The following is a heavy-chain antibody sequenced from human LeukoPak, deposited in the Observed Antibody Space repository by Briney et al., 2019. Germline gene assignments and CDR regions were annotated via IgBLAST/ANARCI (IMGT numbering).Heavy chain of an antibody. V-gene: IGHV4-59*01. J-gene: IGHJ3*02. CDR1: GVSISSYY. CDR2: IYYSEST. Sequence: SETLSLTCTVSGVSISSYYWSWIRQPPGKGLEWIGYIYYSESTNYNPSLKSRVTISVDTSKNQFTLKLSSMTAADTAVYYCARERLGELSDAFDIWGQGTMVTVSS. D-gene: IGHD3-16*02. CDR3: ARERLGELSDAFDI.